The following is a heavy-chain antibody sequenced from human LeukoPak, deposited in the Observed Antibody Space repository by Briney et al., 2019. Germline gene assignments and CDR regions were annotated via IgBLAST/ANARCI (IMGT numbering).Heavy chain of an antibody. CDR1: GYTFTGYY. V-gene: IGHV1-69*13. Sequence: GASVEVSCKASGYTFTGYYMHWVRQAPGQGLEWMGGIIPIFGTANYAQKFQGRVTITADESTSTAYMELSSLRSEDTAVYYCARGGPGRYFDWLLYRGDYYYGMDVWGQGTTVTVSS. J-gene: IGHJ6*02. D-gene: IGHD3-9*01. CDR2: IIPIFGTA. CDR3: ARGGPGRYFDWLLYRGDYYYGMDV.